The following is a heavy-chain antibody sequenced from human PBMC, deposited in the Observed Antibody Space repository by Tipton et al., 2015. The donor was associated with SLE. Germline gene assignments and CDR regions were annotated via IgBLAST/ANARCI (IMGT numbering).Heavy chain of an antibody. V-gene: IGHV3-23*01. D-gene: IGHD5-24*01. CDR2: ISGSGSGT. CDR3: ARHCQLYSFVY. J-gene: IGHJ4*02. CDR1: GFTLNTYA. Sequence: SLRLSCAASGFTLNTYAMNWVRQAPGKGLEWVSFISGSGSGTHYADSVKGRFTISRDNSKNTVYLQMNSLRAEDTAVYYCARHCQLYSFVYWGQGTLVTVSS.